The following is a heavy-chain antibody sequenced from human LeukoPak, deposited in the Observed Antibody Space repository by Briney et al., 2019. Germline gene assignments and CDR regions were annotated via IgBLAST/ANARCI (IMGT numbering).Heavy chain of an antibody. CDR1: SLAFSESR. CDR2: INLYASVT. J-gene: IGHJ4*02. D-gene: IGHD1-26*01. CDR3: ARADVSGSYFEFDY. V-gene: IGHV3-74*01. Sequence: GGSLTLPCTVSSLAFSESRMHGVRQAPGKGRVWVSRINLYASVTTYADSVKGRFTISRDNAKNTLYLQMSSLRGDDTAVYYCARADVSGSYFEFDYRGQGTLVTVSS.